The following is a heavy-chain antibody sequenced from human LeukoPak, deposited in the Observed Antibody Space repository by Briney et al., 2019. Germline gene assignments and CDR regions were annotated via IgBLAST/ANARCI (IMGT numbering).Heavy chain of an antibody. CDR1: GFTLSSFS. Sequence: GGSLRLSCAASGFTLSSFSMHWVRQSPGRRLEYVSAINYKGGPTYYAASVKGRFTISIDNSKITLYLQMASLRDEDMGVYYCARVGPETAFDYWGQGTLVTVSS. CDR3: ARVGPETAFDY. CDR2: INYKGGPT. J-gene: IGHJ4*02. D-gene: IGHD1-14*01. V-gene: IGHV3-64*02.